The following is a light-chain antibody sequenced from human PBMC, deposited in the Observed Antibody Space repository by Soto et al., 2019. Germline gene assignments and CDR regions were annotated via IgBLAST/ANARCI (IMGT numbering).Light chain of an antibody. CDR2: SND. CDR3: ALLDDSLYGWM. CDR1: GSNFGNTA. Sequence: QSVLTQPPSASGTPGQRVSITCSGSGSNFGNTAVNWYKLFPGMAPKLVIYSNDRRPSGVPDRFSGSKSGTSAALAISGLQSEDEADYDCALLDDSLYGWMFGGGTKLTVL. V-gene: IGLV1-44*01. J-gene: IGLJ3*02.